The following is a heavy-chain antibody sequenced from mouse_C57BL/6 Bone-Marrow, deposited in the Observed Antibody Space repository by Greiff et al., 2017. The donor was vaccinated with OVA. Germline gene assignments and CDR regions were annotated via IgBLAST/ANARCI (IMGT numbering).Heavy chain of an antibody. Sequence: QVHVKQSGAELAKPGASVKLSCKASGYTFTSYWMHWVKQRPGQGLEWIGYINPSSGYTKYNQKFKDKATLTADKSSSTAYMQLSSLTYEDSAVYYCASPHYYGSSYDWYFDVWGTGTTVTVSS. CDR1: GYTFTSYW. J-gene: IGHJ1*03. CDR2: INPSSGYT. D-gene: IGHD1-1*01. CDR3: ASPHYYGSSYDWYFDV. V-gene: IGHV1-7*01.